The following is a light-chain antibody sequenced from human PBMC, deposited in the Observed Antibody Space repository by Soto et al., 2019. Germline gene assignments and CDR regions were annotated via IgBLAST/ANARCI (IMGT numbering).Light chain of an antibody. Sequence: QSVLTQPPAASGTPGQRVTISCSGSSSNIGSNYVFWYQQLPGTAPKLLIHTNNQRPSGVPNRFSGSKSGTSASLAISGLRSEDEAIYYCAAWDDSLSGPGVFGGGTKLTVL. CDR2: TNN. J-gene: IGLJ3*02. V-gene: IGLV1-47*01. CDR3: AAWDDSLSGPGV. CDR1: SSNIGSNY.